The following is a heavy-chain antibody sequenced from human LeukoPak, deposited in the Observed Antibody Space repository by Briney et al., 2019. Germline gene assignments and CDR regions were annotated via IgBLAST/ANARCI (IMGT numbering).Heavy chain of an antibody. CDR2: IYYSGST. CDR3: ARGRQLVPPHFGP. J-gene: IGHJ5*02. Sequence: SQTLSLTCTVSGGSISSGGYYWSWIRQHPGKGLEWIGHIYYSGSTYYNPSLKSRVTISVDTSKNQFSLKLSCVTAADTVVYYCARGRQLVPPHFGPWGQGTLVSVSS. D-gene: IGHD6-13*01. V-gene: IGHV4-31*03. CDR1: GGSISSGGYY.